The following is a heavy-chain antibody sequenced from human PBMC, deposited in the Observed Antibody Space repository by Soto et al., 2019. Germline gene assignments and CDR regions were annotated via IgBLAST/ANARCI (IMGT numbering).Heavy chain of an antibody. CDR2: ISYDGSNK. Sequence: PGGSLRLSCAASGFTFSSYAMHWVRQAPGKGLEWVAVISYDGSNKYYADSVKGRFTISRDNSKNTLYLQMNSLRAEDTAVYYCARGGLRIAAAEKPYYYGMYVWGQGTTVTVSS. CDR3: ARGGLRIAAAEKPYYYGMYV. J-gene: IGHJ6*02. CDR1: GFTFSSYA. V-gene: IGHV3-30-3*01. D-gene: IGHD6-13*01.